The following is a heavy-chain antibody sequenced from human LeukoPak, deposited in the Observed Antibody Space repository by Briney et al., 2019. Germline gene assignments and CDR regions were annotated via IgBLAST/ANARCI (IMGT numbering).Heavy chain of an antibody. CDR1: GDSFSSHY. CDR3: ARNLVTVTKGFDI. Sequence: SETLSLTCAVSGDSFSSHYWTWIRQPPGRGLEWIGYISYIGTTNYNPSLKSRVSTSIDTSKNQFSLKLSSVTTADTAVNYCARNLVTVTKGFDIWGLGTMVSVSS. CDR2: ISYIGTT. J-gene: IGHJ3*02. V-gene: IGHV4-59*11. D-gene: IGHD4-17*01.